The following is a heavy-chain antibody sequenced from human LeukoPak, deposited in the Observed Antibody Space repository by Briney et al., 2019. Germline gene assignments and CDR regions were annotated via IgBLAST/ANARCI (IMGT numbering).Heavy chain of an antibody. D-gene: IGHD3-10*01. V-gene: IGHV4-30-4*01. CDR1: GGSISSGDYY. J-gene: IGHJ4*02. CDR2: IYYSGST. CDR3: ARGRWFGDSRGLRYFDY. Sequence: PSETLSLTCTVSGGSISSGDYYWSWIRQPPGKGLEWIGYIYYSGSTYYNPSLKSRVTISVDTSKNQFSLKLSSVTAADTAVYYCARGRWFGDSRGLRYFDYWGQGTLVTVSS.